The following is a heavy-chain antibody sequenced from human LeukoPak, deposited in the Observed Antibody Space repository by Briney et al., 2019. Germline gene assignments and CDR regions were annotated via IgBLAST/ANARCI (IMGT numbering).Heavy chain of an antibody. CDR1: GFTFSDYS. CDR2: ISSSSSII. J-gene: IGHJ4*02. D-gene: IGHD3-10*01. Sequence: GGSLRLSCEASGFTFSDYSMNWVGQAPRKGQEWISYISSSSSIIYNADSVKGRFTISRDNVKNSLYLQMNSLRDEDTAVYYCARESSGVLGFDSWGQGTLVTVSS. CDR3: ARESSGVLGFDS. V-gene: IGHV3-48*02.